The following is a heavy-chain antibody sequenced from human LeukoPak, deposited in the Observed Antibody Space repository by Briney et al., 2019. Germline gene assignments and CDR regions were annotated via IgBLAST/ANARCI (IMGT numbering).Heavy chain of an antibody. CDR1: GFTFSSYW. CDR2: IKQDGSEA. J-gene: IGHJ6*03. V-gene: IGHV3-7*01. Sequence: GGSLRLYCAASGFTFSSYWMSWVRQAPGKGLEWVANIKQDGSEAYYVDSVKGRFTISRDNAKNSLYLQMNSLRAEDTAVYYCARDRYSSGWSDYMDVWGKGTTVTVSS. D-gene: IGHD6-19*01. CDR3: ARDRYSSGWSDYMDV.